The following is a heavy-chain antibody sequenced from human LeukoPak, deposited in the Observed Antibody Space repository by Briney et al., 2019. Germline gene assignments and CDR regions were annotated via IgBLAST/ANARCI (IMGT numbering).Heavy chain of an antibody. CDR3: AKDKFGGGIKTGTFDY. CDR2: ISSSSSTI. V-gene: IGHV3-48*01. Sequence: GGSLRLSCAASGFTFSSYSMNWVRQAPGKGLEWVSYISSSSSTIYYADSVKGRFTISRDNAKNSLYLQMNSLRAEDTAMYYCAKDKFGGGIKTGTFDYWGQGTLVTVSS. D-gene: IGHD3-16*01. J-gene: IGHJ4*02. CDR1: GFTFSSYS.